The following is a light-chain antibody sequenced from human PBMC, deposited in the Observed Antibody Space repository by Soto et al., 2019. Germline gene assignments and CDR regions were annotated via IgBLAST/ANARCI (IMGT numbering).Light chain of an antibody. Sequence: DNQMTQSPSSLSASVGDTVTITCRASQSISSYLNWYQQKPGKDPKLLIYDTSTLKSGVPSRFSGSGSGTDFNLTISRLQTEDFATYYCQQYNSYSRAFGQGTKLDI. CDR2: DTS. CDR1: QSISSY. J-gene: IGKJ1*01. CDR3: QQYNSYSRA. V-gene: IGKV1-5*01.